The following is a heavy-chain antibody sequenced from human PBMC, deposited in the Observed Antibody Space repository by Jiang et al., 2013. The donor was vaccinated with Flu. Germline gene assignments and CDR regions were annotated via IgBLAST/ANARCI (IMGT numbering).Heavy chain of an antibody. Sequence: KPSETLSLTCTVSGGSISSSSYTWGWIRQPPGKGLEWILNIFYDGRTSYNPSLKSRVTISVDTSKNQFSLKLHSVTAGDTAVYYCARDSGASAAASAFDVWGRGTMVTVSS. CDR3: ARDSGASAAASAFDV. J-gene: IGHJ3*01. CDR2: IFYDGRT. D-gene: IGHD6-13*01. V-gene: IGHV4-39*02. CDR1: GGSISSSSYT.